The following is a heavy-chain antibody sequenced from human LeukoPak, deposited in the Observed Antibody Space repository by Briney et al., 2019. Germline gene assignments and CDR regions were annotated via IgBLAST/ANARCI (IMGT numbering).Heavy chain of an antibody. CDR1: GGSISSYY. J-gene: IGHJ3*02. Sequence: PSETLSLTCTVSGGSISSYYWSWIRQPPGKGLEWIGYIYYSGSTNYNPSLKSRVTISVDTSKNQFSLKLSSVTAADTAVYYCARDLWELLASAFDIWGQGTMATVSS. D-gene: IGHD1-26*01. CDR2: IYYSGST. V-gene: IGHV4-59*12. CDR3: ARDLWELLASAFDI.